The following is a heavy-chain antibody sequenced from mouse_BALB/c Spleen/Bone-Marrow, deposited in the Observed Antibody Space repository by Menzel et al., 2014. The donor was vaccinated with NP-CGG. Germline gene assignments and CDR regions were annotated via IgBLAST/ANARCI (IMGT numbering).Heavy chain of an antibody. CDR2: INPYNDGT. V-gene: IGHV1-14*01. D-gene: IGHD2-4*01. CDR3: ARVDYDRGYAMDY. J-gene: IGHJ4*01. Sequence: EKSGPELVKPGASVKMSCKASGYTFTSYVMHWVKQKPGQGLEWIGYINPYNDGTKYNEKFKGKAKLTSDKSSSTAYMELSSLTSEDSAVYYCARVDYDRGYAMDYWGQGTSVTVSS. CDR1: GYTFTSYV.